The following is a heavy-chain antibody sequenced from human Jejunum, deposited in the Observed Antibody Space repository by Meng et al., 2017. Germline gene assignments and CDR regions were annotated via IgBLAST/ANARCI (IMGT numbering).Heavy chain of an antibody. V-gene: IGHV4-4*02. CDR1: GGSINSGLW. J-gene: IGHJ4*02. CDR3: VRNDDCSVGACYPHFDY. CDR2: IHHSGTT. Sequence: SETLSLTCAVSGGSINSGLWWSWVRQAPGKGLEWIGEIHHSGTTHYTPSLNSRVTISVDKSKNQFSLSLSSVTAADTAMYYCVRNDDCSVGACYPHFDYWGQGALVTVSS. D-gene: IGHD2-21*01.